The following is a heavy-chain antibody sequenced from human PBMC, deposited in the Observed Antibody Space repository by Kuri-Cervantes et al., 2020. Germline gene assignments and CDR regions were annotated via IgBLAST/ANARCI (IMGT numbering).Heavy chain of an antibody. D-gene: IGHD2-15*01. V-gene: IGHV1-46*01. Sequence: ASVKVSCKASGYIFTNHGISWVRQAPGQGLEWMGIINPSGGRTSYAQKFQGRVTMTRDTSTSTVYMELSSLRSEDTAVYYCARDPPKRYCSGGSCYRENWFDPWGQGTLVTVSS. CDR1: GYIFTNHG. CDR2: INPSGGRT. J-gene: IGHJ5*02. CDR3: ARDPPKRYCSGGSCYRENWFDP.